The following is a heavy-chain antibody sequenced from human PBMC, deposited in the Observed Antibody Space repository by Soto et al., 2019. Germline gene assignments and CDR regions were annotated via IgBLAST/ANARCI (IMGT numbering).Heavy chain of an antibody. CDR3: ARERSGWGAFDI. Sequence: QVQLVQSGAEVKKPGASVKVSCKASGYTFTSYDINWVRQATGQGLEWMGWMNPNSGNTAYAQKXXGXXTMTRNTSISTAYMELSSLRSEDTAVYYCARERSGWGAFDIWGQGTMVTVSS. D-gene: IGHD6-19*01. V-gene: IGHV1-8*01. CDR1: GYTFTSYD. CDR2: MNPNSGNT. J-gene: IGHJ3*02.